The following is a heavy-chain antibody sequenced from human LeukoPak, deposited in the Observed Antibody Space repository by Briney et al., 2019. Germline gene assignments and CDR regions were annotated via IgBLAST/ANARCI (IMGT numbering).Heavy chain of an antibody. J-gene: IGHJ6*02. D-gene: IGHD5-12*01. Sequence: GGSLRLSCAASGFIFSGYWMTWVRQAPGKGLQWVASIKQDGSDGYHVDSVKGRFTISRDNAKNSLFLQMNSLRADDTAVYYCAKNIAAPGRVDYQLYGMDEWGQGTTVTVSS. CDR3: AKNIAAPGRVDYQLYGMDE. CDR2: IKQDGSDG. CDR1: GFIFSGYW. V-gene: IGHV3-7*01.